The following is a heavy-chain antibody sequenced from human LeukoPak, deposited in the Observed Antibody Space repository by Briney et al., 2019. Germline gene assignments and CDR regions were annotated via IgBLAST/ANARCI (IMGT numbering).Heavy chain of an antibody. CDR1: GASITRYF. D-gene: IGHD5-12*01. V-gene: IGHV4-59*01. CDR2: ISSGGST. J-gene: IGHJ4*02. Sequence: SQTLSLTCTVSGASITRYFWNWIRQPPGKELEWIGYISSGGSTNYNPSLKSRVTISIDTSKNQFSLKLTSATAADTAVYYCARGDDYKSTLFDYWGQGTLVTVSS. CDR3: ARGDDYKSTLFDY.